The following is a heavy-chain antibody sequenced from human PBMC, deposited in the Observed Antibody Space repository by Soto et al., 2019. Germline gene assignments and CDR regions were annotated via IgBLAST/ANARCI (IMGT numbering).Heavy chain of an antibody. Sequence: QVQLQESGPGLVKPSQTLSLTCTVSGGSLSSGGYYWTWIRQHPGKGLEWIGYIFHSGNTYYNPSLKCRLNISVDTSKNQFSLKLRSLTAADTAVYYCARALSSGPYVNYWGQGTLVTVSS. CDR3: ARALSSGPYVNY. J-gene: IGHJ4*02. D-gene: IGHD3-22*01. V-gene: IGHV4-31*03. CDR2: IFHSGNT. CDR1: GGSLSSGGYY.